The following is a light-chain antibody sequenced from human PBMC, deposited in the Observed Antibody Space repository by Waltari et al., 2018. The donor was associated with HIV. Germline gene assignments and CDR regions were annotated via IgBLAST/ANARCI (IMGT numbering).Light chain of an antibody. CDR1: VLAKKY. CDR3: LSANSSGTYWV. V-gene: IGLV3-16*01. J-gene: IGLJ3*02. Sequence: SYELTQPPSVSVSLGQMARITCVGDVLAKKYAYWYQQKPGQAPVLVTYKDSERPSGIPERFSGSSSGIMVTLTISGVQAEDEADYYCLSANSSGTYWVFGGGTKLTVL. CDR2: KDS.